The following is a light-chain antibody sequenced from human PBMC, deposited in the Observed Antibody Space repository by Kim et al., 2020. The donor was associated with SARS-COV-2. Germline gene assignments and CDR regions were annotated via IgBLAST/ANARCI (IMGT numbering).Light chain of an antibody. CDR2: DVS. CDR3: SSYTSSSTLV. J-gene: IGLJ3*02. CDR1: SSNVGGYNY. V-gene: IGLV2-14*03. Sequence: GHPVTPSCTGTSSNVGGYNYVSWYQQHPGKAPKLMIYDVSNRPSGVSNRFSGSKSGNTASLTISGLQAEDEADYYCSSYTSSSTLVFGGGTQLTVL.